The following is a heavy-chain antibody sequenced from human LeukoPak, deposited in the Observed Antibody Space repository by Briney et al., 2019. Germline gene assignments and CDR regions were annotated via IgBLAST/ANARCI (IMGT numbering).Heavy chain of an antibody. Sequence: GASVKVSCKASGYTFTSYDINWVRQATGQGLEWMGWMNPNSGNTGYAQKFQGRVTMTRNTSISTAYMELSSLRSEDTAVYYCARTLGAVVVVAATPSYYYYYMDVWGKGTTVTVSS. CDR2: MNPNSGNT. CDR1: GYTFTSYD. V-gene: IGHV1-8*01. CDR3: ARTLGAVVVVAATPSYYYYYMDV. D-gene: IGHD2-15*01. J-gene: IGHJ6*03.